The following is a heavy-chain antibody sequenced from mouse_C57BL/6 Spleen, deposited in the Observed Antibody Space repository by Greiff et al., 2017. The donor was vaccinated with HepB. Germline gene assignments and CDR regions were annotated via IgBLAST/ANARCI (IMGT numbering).Heavy chain of an antibody. J-gene: IGHJ2*01. CDR2: ISNGGGST. D-gene: IGHD2-1*01. CDR3: ARQKGYGTFDY. V-gene: IGHV5-12*01. Sequence: EVQLVESGGGLVQPGGSLKLSCAASGFTFSDYYMYWVRQTPEKRLEWVAYISNGGGSTYYPDTVKGRFTISRDNAKNTLYLQMSRLKSEDTAMYYCARQKGYGTFDYWGQGTTLTVSS. CDR1: GFTFSDYY.